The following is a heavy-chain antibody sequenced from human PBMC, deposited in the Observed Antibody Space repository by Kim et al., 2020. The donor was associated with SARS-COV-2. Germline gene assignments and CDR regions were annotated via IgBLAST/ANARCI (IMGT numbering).Heavy chain of an antibody. CDR3: ARAPFIALWALGLNS. Sequence: GGSLRLSCAASGFTFSNYGMNWVRQAPGKGLQWISYISSNGNTIYYTPSLRGRFSISRDNDKNSVFLQMKRLRDDDTAVYYCARAPFIALWALGLNSGGR. CDR1: GFTFSNYG. J-gene: IGHJ2*01. D-gene: IGHD3-16*01. CDR2: ISSNGNTI. V-gene: IGHV3-48*02.